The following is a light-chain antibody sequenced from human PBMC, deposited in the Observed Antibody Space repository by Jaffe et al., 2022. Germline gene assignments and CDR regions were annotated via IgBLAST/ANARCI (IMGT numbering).Light chain of an antibody. J-gene: IGLJ2*01. CDR1: SSNIGNNY. V-gene: IGLV1-51*02. CDR3: GTWDSSLSAVV. CDR2: ENN. Sequence: QSVLTQPPSVSAAPGQKVTISCSGSSSNIGNNYVSWYQQLPGTAPKLLIYENNKRPSGIPDRFSASKSGTSATLGITGLQTGDEADYYCGTWDSSLSAVVFGGGTKLTVL.